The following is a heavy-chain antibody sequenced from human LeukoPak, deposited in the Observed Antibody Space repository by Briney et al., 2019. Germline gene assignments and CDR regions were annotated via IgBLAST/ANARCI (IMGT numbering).Heavy chain of an antibody. CDR1: DGSISSYY. D-gene: IGHD3-9*01. Sequence: SETLSLTCTVSDGSISSYYWSWIRQPPGKGLEWIGYIYYSGSTNYNPSLKSRVTISVDTSKNQFSLKLSSVTAADTAVYYCARRRYYDILTGYYTQTDAFDIWGQGTMVTVSS. CDR3: ARRRYYDILTGYYTQTDAFDI. CDR2: IYYSGST. V-gene: IGHV4-59*01. J-gene: IGHJ3*02.